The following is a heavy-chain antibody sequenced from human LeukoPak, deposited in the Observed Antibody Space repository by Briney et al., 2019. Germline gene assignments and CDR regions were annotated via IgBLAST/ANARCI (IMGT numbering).Heavy chain of an antibody. J-gene: IGHJ6*03. CDR3: ARIEAEDYYYMDV. V-gene: IGHV4-59*08. Sequence: SETLSLTCTVSGGSISSYYWSWLRQPPGKGLEWIGYIYYSGSTNYNPSLKSRVTISVDTSKNQFSLKLSSVTAADTAVYYCARIEAEDYYYMDVWGKGTTVTVSS. CDR2: IYYSGST. CDR1: GGSISSYY.